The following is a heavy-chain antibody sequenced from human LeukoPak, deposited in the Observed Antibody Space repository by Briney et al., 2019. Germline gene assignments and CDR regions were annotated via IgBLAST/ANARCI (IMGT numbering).Heavy chain of an antibody. Sequence: ASVKVSCKASGYTFTGYYMHWVRQAPGQGLEWMGWINPNSGGTNYAQKFQGRVTMTRDTSISTAYMELSRLRSDDTAVYYCARVSHAGPDAFDIWGQGTMVTVSS. CDR3: ARVSHAGPDAFDI. J-gene: IGHJ3*02. V-gene: IGHV1-2*02. CDR2: INPNSGGT. CDR1: GYTFTGYY.